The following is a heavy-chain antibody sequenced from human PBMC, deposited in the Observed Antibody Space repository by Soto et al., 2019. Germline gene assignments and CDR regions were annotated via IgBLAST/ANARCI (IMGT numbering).Heavy chain of an antibody. CDR3: ARDRSTPWSIDY. CDR1: GFTFSSFG. V-gene: IGHV3-30*03. Sequence: QVQLVESGGGVVQPGRSLRLSCAASGFTFSSFGMHWVRQAPGKGLEWVAVISHAGSNKYYADSVKGRFTISRDNSNHTLFLQMNSLRAEDTAVYSCARDRSTPWSIDYWGQGTLVTVSS. CDR2: ISHAGSNK. J-gene: IGHJ4*02. D-gene: IGHD2-15*01.